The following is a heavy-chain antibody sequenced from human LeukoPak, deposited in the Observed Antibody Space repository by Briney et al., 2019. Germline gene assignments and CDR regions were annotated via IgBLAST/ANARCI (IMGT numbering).Heavy chain of an antibody. CDR2: IRYDGSNK. CDR3: ANIPGSSGSYSQYFQH. CDR1: GFTFSSYG. J-gene: IGHJ1*01. D-gene: IGHD1-26*01. V-gene: IGHV3-30*02. Sequence: PGGSLRLSCAASGFTFSSYGMHWVRQAPGKGLKWVAFIRYDGSNKYYADSVKGRFTISRDNSKNTLYLQMNSLRAEDTAVYYCANIPGSSGSYSQYFQHWGQGTLVTVSS.